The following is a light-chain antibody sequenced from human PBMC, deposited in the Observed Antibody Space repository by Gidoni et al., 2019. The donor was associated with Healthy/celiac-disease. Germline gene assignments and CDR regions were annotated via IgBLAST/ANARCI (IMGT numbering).Light chain of an antibody. J-gene: IGLJ2*01. CDR1: SPNIGSNY. V-gene: IGLV1-47*01. Sequence: QSVLTQPPSASGNAGQPVTISCSGSSPNIGSNYVYWYQQLPGTAPKLLIYRNNQRPSGVPDRFSGSKSGTSASLAISGLRSEDEADYYCAAWDDSLSGYVVFGGGTKLTVL. CDR2: RNN. CDR3: AAWDDSLSGYVV.